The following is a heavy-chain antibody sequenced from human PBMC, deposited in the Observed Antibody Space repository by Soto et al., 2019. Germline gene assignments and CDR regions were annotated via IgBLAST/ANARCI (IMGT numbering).Heavy chain of an antibody. CDR3: VRGGGADVVTPTRVVFDY. J-gene: IGHJ4*02. Sequence: QVQLVQSGAEVKKPGASVKVACKAAGYTFTGNYMHRERQAPGQGPEWMAWINPRSGGTYHAQKYQGRVTITRDTSITPAYLDMRRLTSDDTAMSYCVRGGGADVVTPTRVVFDYWGQGTLLTVSS. CDR1: GYTFTGNY. CDR2: INPRSGGT. D-gene: IGHD2-21*02. V-gene: IGHV1-2*02.